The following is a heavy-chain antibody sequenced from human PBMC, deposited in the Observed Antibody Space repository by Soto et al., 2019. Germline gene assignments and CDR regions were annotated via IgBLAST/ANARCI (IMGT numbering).Heavy chain of an antibody. CDR1: GFTFSSYA. J-gene: IGHJ3*02. CDR3: AKVAVGSSPYDAFDI. CDR2: ISGSGDST. V-gene: IGHV3-23*01. D-gene: IGHD1-26*01. Sequence: GGSLRLSCAASGFTFSSYAMSWVRKAPGKGLEWVSAISGSGDSTYYTDSVKGRFTISRDNSKNTLLLQMNSPRGEDTAVYYCAKVAVGSSPYDAFDIWGQGTMVTVSS.